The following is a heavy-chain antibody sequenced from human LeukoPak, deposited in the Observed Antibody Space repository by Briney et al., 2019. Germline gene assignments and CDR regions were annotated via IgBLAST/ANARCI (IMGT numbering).Heavy chain of an antibody. CDR3: ASGRDISSFYLYYSDY. CDR2: INPNSGGT. Sequence: ASVKVSCKASGYTFTGYFIHWVRQTPGQGLEWMGCINPNSGGTYYAQRFQDRVTMTRDTSISTAYMELSRLRSDDTAVYYCASGRDISSFYLYYSDYWGQGSLVTVSS. CDR1: GYTFTGYF. J-gene: IGHJ4*02. V-gene: IGHV1-2*02. D-gene: IGHD2-15*01.